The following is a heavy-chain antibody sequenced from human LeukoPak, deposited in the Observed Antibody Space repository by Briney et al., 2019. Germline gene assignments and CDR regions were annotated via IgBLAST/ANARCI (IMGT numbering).Heavy chain of an antibody. CDR1: GFTFSNSA. D-gene: IGHD6-13*01. Sequence: GGSLRLSCAASGFTFSNSAMTWVRQAPGKGLEWVSTINGSGGSTYSADFMKGRFIISRDNSKHTLYLQMNSLRAEDTAVYHCANASSSWYLGPFHYWGQGTLVTVSS. CDR2: INGSGGST. J-gene: IGHJ4*02. V-gene: IGHV3-23*01. CDR3: ANASSSWYLGPFHY.